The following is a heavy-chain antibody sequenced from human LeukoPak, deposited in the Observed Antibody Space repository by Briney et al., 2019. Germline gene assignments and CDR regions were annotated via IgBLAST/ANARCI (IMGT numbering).Heavy chain of an antibody. V-gene: IGHV1-69*13. J-gene: IGHJ4*02. Sequence: SVKVSCKASGGTFSSYAISWVRQAPGQGLEWMGGIIPIFGTANYAQKSQGRVTITADESTSTAYMELSSLRSEDTAVYYCASSRSPGIVGATTLHYWGQGTLVTVSS. D-gene: IGHD1-26*01. CDR3: ASSRSPGIVGATTLHY. CDR1: GGTFSSYA. CDR2: IIPIFGTA.